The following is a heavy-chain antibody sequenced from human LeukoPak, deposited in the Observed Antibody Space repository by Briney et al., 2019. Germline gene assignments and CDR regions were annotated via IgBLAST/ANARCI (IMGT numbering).Heavy chain of an antibody. CDR2: INHSGST. Sequence: PSETLSLTCAVYGGSSRGYYWSCIPQPPGKGLEWIGEINHSGSTNYNPSLKSRVTISVDTSKNQFSLKLSSVTAADTAVYYCARGRGITMVRGRRNWFDPWGQGTLVTVSS. CDR3: ARGRGITMVRGRRNWFDP. CDR1: GGSSRGYY. J-gene: IGHJ5*02. D-gene: IGHD3-10*01. V-gene: IGHV4-34*01.